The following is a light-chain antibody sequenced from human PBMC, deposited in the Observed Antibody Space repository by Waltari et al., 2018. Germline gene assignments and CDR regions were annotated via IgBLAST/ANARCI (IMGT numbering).Light chain of an antibody. Sequence: QSALTQPASVSGSPGQSITISRTGTNLDIGSYNLVPWYQQFPGRAPKRIIYEVSKLPAGVSNRFSGSRSANTASLTISGLQPEDEADFYCCSNVGGGSFLAFGGGTKLTVL. V-gene: IGLV2-23*02. J-gene: IGLJ2*01. CDR2: EVS. CDR1: NLDIGSYNL. CDR3: CSNVGGGSFLA.